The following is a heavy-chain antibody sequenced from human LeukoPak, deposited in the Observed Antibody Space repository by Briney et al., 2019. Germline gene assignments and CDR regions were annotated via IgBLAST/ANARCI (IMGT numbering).Heavy chain of an antibody. J-gene: IGHJ5*02. CDR3: ARVTANWFDP. Sequence: GGSLRLSCAASGITFSDFYMSWIRQAPGKGLEWVANIKQDGSEKYYVDSVKGRFTISRDNAKNSLYLQMNSLRAEDTAVYYCARVTANWFDPWGQGTLVTVSS. CDR2: IKQDGSEK. D-gene: IGHD2-21*02. CDR1: GITFSDFY. V-gene: IGHV3-7*01.